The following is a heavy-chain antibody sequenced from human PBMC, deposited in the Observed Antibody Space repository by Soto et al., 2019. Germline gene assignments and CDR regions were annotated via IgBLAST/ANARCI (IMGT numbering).Heavy chain of an antibody. CDR3: ARVYGGSSWYPYYYYGMDV. D-gene: IGHD6-13*01. Sequence: ASVKVSCKASGYTFTSYDINWVRQATGQGLEWMGIINPSGGSTSYAQKFQGRVTMTRDTSTSTVYMELSSLRSEDTAVYYCARVYGGSSWYPYYYYGMDVWGQ. CDR2: INPSGGST. V-gene: IGHV1-46*03. CDR1: GYTFTSYD. J-gene: IGHJ6*02.